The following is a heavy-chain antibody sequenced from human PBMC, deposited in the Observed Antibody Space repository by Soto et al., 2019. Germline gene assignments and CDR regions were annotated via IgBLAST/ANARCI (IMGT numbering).Heavy chain of an antibody. CDR2: IFYSGST. V-gene: IGHV4-39*01. D-gene: IGHD5-18*01. CDR1: GGSISSSSYY. Sequence: XETLSLTCTVSGGSISSSSYYWGWIRQPPGKGLEWIGSIFYSGSTYYNPSLKSRVTISVDRSKNQFSLKQSSVNAADTAGDDCASIFSGGYSYAFYYYGMDVWGQGTTVTVSS. CDR3: ASIFSGGYSYAFYYYGMDV. J-gene: IGHJ6*02.